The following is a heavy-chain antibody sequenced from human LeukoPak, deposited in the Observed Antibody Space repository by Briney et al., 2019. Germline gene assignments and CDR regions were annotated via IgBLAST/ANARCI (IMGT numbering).Heavy chain of an antibody. CDR1: GFTFSTYG. CDR3: AKEEFDY. Sequence: GGSLRLSCAASGFTFSTYGMHWVRQAPGKGLEWVAAVWSDGINKYYADSVKGRFTISRDNSKNTLYLQMNSLRAEDTAVYYCAKEEFDYWGQGTLVTVSS. J-gene: IGHJ4*02. V-gene: IGHV3-30*02. CDR2: VWSDGINK.